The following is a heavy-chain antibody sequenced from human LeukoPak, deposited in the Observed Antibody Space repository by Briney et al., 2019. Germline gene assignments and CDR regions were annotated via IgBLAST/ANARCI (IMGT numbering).Heavy chain of an antibody. CDR2: IGTSDDT. CDR1: GFTFSSYD. Sequence: GGSLRLSCAASGFTFSSYDMHWVRQAAGEGLEWVSGIGTSDDTYYPGSVKGRFTISREDAKNSLFLQMNSLRAGDTAVYYCAREVYGSGRAFAIWGQGTMVTVSS. J-gene: IGHJ3*02. CDR3: AREVYGSGRAFAI. D-gene: IGHD3-10*01. V-gene: IGHV3-13*01.